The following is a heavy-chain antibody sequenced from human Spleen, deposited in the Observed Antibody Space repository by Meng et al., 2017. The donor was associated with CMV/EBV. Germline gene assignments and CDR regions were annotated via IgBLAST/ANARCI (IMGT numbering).Heavy chain of an antibody. CDR3: ARVERGDFWSGYLYGNYYYYGMDV. D-gene: IGHD3-3*01. CDR1: GFTFSSYE. CDR2: ISSSGSTI. J-gene: IGHJ6*02. Sequence: GESLKISCAASGFTFSSYEMNWVRQAPGKGLEWVSYISSSGSTIYYADSVKGRFTIPRDNAKNSLYLQMNSLRAEDTAVYYCARVERGDFWSGYLYGNYYYYGMDVWGQGTTVTVSS. V-gene: IGHV3-48*03.